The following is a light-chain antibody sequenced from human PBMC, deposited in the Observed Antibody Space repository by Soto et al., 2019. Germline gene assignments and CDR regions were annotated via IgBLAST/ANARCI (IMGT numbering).Light chain of an antibody. J-gene: IGLJ2*01. CDR1: SSDVGSYNL. CDR2: EGS. CDR3: CSYAGSSTYVV. V-gene: IGLV2-23*01. Sequence: QSALTQPASVSGSPGQSITISCTATSSDVGSYNLVSWYQQHPGKAPKLMIYEGSKRPSGVSNRFSGSKSGNTGSLTISGLQAQDEADYHCCSYAGSSTYVVFGGGTKVTVL.